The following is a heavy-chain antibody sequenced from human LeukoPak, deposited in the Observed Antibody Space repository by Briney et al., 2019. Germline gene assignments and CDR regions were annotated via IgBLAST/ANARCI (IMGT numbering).Heavy chain of an antibody. J-gene: IGHJ4*02. Sequence: GGSLRLSCAASGFTFSSYGMSWVRQAPGKGLEWVAVISYDGSNKYYADSVKGRFTISRDNSKNTVYLQVNSLRAEDTAVFYCAKDRAWLQFWSWGQGTLVTVSS. CDR3: AKDRAWLQFWS. CDR2: ISYDGSNK. D-gene: IGHD5-18*01. CDR1: GFTFSSYG. V-gene: IGHV3-30*18.